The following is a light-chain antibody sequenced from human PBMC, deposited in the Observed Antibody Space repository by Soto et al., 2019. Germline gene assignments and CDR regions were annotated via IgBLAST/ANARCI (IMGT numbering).Light chain of an antibody. J-gene: IGLJ1*01. CDR3: LLSYSGARPYV. CDR1: TGAVTSGHY. V-gene: IGLV7-46*01. CDR2: DTS. Sequence: QAVETQEPSLTVSPGGTVTLTCGSSTGAVTSGHYPYWFQQKPGQAPRTLIYDTSNKHSWTPARFSGSLLGGKAALTLSGAQPEDEAEYYCLLSYSGARPYVFGTGTKLTVL.